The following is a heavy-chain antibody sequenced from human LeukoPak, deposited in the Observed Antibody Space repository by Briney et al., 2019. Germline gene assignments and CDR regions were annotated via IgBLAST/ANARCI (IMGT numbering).Heavy chain of an antibody. Sequence: ASVKVSCKASGGTFSSYAISWVRQAPGQGLEWMGGIIPIFGTANYAQKFQGRATITADESTSTAYMELSSLRSEDTAVYYCARVKSVYSSGFIDYWGQGTLVTVSS. D-gene: IGHD6-19*01. V-gene: IGHV1-69*13. CDR3: ARVKSVYSSGFIDY. J-gene: IGHJ4*02. CDR2: IIPIFGTA. CDR1: GGTFSSYA.